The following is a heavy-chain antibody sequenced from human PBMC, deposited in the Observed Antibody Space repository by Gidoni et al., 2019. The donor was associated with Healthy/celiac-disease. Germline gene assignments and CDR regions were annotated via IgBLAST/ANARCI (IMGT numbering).Heavy chain of an antibody. D-gene: IGHD3-22*01. CDR1: GGSIRSGCSS. J-gene: IGHJ2*01. Sequence: QVQLQESGPGLVTPSQTLSLTCTVSGGSIRSGCSSWSWIRPPPGKGLEWIGYIYYRASTYYNPSLKSRVTISVDTSKNQFSLKLSSVTAADTAVYYCARGGKYYYDSSGYYGDWYCDLWGRGTLVTVSS. V-gene: IGHV4-31*03. CDR2: IYYRAST. CDR3: ARGGKYYYDSSGYYGDWYCDL.